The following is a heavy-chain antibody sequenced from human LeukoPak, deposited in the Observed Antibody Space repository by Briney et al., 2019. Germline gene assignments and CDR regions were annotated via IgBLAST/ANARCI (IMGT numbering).Heavy chain of an antibody. V-gene: IGHV4-34*01. J-gene: IGHJ4*02. Sequence: SETLYLTCAVYGGSFSGYYWSWIRQPPGKGLEWIGEINHSGSTNYNPSLKSRVTISVDTSKNQFSLKLSSVTAADTAVYYCAGWVGELLPLFAYWGQGILVTVSS. CDR1: GGSFSGYY. CDR3: AGWVGELLPLFAY. D-gene: IGHD3-10*01. CDR2: INHSGST.